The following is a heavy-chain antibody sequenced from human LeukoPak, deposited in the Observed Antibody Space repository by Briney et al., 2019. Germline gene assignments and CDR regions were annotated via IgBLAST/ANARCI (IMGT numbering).Heavy chain of an antibody. Sequence: SETLSLTCTVSGGSISSYYWSWIRQPPGKGLEWIGYIYYSGSTNYNPSLKSRVTISVDTSKNQLSLKLSSVTAADTAVYYCARSSRDPFDYWGQGTLVTVSS. D-gene: IGHD5-24*01. V-gene: IGHV4-59*01. CDR2: IYYSGST. J-gene: IGHJ4*02. CDR3: ARSSRDPFDY. CDR1: GGSISSYY.